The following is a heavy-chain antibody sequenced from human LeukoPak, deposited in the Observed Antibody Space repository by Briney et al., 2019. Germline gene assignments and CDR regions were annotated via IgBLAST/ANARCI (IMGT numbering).Heavy chain of an antibody. CDR1: GFTFSSYV. Sequence: PGRSLRLSCAASGFTFSSYVMHWVRQAPGKGVEWVAVISSDGINKYYADSVKGRFTISRDYSKTTLYFQLNSLRAEDTAVYYCAEASDYGDYTGFSNWGQGTLVTVSS. CDR3: AEASDYGDYTGFSN. D-gene: IGHD4-17*01. CDR2: ISSDGINK. V-gene: IGHV3-30*03. J-gene: IGHJ4*02.